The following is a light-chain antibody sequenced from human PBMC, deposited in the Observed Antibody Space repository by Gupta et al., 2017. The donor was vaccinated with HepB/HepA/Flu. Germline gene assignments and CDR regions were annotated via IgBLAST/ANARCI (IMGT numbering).Light chain of an antibody. J-gene: IGKJ1*01. V-gene: IGKV3-20*01. CDR1: QSVSSSY. Sequence: EIVLTQSPGTLSLSPGERATLSCRASQSVSSSYLAWYQQKPGQAPRLLIYGASSRANASPDRFSGSGSGTDFTLTSSRREPEDFAVYYWQQDGSSKTFGQGTKVEIK. CDR2: GAS. CDR3: QQDGSSKT.